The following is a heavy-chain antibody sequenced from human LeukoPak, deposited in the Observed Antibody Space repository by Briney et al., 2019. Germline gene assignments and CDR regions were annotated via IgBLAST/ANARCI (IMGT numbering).Heavy chain of an antibody. V-gene: IGHV4-34*01. J-gene: IGHJ5*02. CDR3: ARKRGVLLWFGEFLPHNWFDP. CDR2: INHSGST. CDR1: GGSISSYY. Sequence: SETLSLTCTVSGGSISSYYWSWIRQPPGKGLEWIGEINHSGSTNYNPSLKSRVTISVDTSKNQFSLKLSSVTAADTAVYYCARKRGVLLWFGEFLPHNWFDPWGQGTLVTVSS. D-gene: IGHD3-10*01.